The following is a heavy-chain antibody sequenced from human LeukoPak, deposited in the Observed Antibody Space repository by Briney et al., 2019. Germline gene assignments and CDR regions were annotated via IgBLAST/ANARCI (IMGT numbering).Heavy chain of an antibody. CDR3: ARDLGADRFDY. CDR2: IKQDGSEK. CDR1: GFTFSNYW. J-gene: IGHJ4*02. V-gene: IGHV3-7*01. Sequence: GGSLRLSCAASGFTFSNYWMSWVRQAPGKGLEWVANIKQDGSEKYYVDSVKGRFTISRDNAKNSLYVQMNSLRAEDTAVYYCARDLGADRFDYWGQGTLATVSS.